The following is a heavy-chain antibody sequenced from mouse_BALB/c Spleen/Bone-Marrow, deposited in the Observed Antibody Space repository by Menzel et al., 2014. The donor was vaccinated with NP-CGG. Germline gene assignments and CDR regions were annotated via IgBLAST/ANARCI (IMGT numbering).Heavy chain of an antibody. J-gene: IGHJ1*01. CDR2: IDPAIFT. Sequence: EVQLQQSGAELVKPGASVKLSCTASGFNIKDTYLHWVKQRPEQGLDWIGRIDPAIFTKYDPKFQGKATITADTSSNTDYLHLSSLTPEDTAVYYCGSYRYGWYFDVWGAGTTVTVSS. D-gene: IGHD2-14*01. CDR3: GSYRYGWYFDV. V-gene: IGHV14-3*02. CDR1: GFNIKDTY.